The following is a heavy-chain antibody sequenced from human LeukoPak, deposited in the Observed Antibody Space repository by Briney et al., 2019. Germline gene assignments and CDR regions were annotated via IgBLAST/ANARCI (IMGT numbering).Heavy chain of an antibody. J-gene: IGHJ4*02. D-gene: IGHD3-16*02. Sequence: GRSLRLSCAASGFTFSGSAMHWVRQASGKGLEWVGRIRSKANSYATAYAASVKGRFTISRDDSKNTAYLQMNSLKAEDTAVYYCTRHGGDIPDWGQGTLVTVSS. V-gene: IGHV3-73*01. CDR2: IRSKANSYAT. CDR1: GFTFSGSA. CDR3: TRHGGDIPD.